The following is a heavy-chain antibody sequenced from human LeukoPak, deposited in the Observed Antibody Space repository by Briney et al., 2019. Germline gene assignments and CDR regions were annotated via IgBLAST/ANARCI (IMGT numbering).Heavy chain of an antibody. D-gene: IGHD4-17*01. CDR2: IYHRGST. J-gene: IGHJ4*02. Sequence: PSQTLSLTCAVSGVSISSGGYSWSWIRQPPGKGLEWIGYIYHRGSTYYNPSLKSRVTISVDRSKNQFSLKLSSVTAADTAVYYCARSLYGDYVSFDYWGQGTLVTVSS. V-gene: IGHV4-30-2*01. CDR1: GVSISSGGYS. CDR3: ARSLYGDYVSFDY.